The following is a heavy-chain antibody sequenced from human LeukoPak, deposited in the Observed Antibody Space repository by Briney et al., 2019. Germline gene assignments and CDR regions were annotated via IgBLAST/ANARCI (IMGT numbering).Heavy chain of an antibody. CDR1: GFTVSSNY. CDR3: AKASWVSTADAVL. V-gene: IGHV3-53*01. D-gene: IGHD3-16*01. CDR2: LRWDGET. J-gene: IGHJ4*02. Sequence: GSLRLSCAASGFTVSSNYMSWVRQAPAGGLEWVSSLRWDGETFYAASVKGRFTLSRDDSRNKVYLQLNNLRVEDTAVYYCAKASWVSTADAVLWGQGTLVTVSS.